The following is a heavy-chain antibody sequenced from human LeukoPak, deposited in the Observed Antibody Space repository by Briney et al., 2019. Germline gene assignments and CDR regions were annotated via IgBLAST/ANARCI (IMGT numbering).Heavy chain of an antibody. CDR2: ISSDWTTT. CDR1: EITFSKYW. CDR3: ARDLAYSRLDY. V-gene: IGHV3-74*01. Sequence: EGSLRLSCPVSEITFSKYWIHWVRRAPGKGLLWVSRISSDWTTTTYADFVKGRFTISRDNAENSLYLQMNSLRVEDTAFYYCARDLAYSRLDYWGQGMLVTVSS. D-gene: IGHD5-18*01. J-gene: IGHJ4*02.